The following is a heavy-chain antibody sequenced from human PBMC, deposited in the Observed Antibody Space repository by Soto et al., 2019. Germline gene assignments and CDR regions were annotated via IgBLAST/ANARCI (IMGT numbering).Heavy chain of an antibody. CDR1: GYTLTELS. V-gene: IGHV1-24*01. CDR3: ATVGPRDWFDP. J-gene: IGHJ5*02. CDR2: FDPEDGET. Sequence: GPSVKVSCTVSGYTLTELSMHWVRQAPGKGLEWMGGFDPEDGETIYAQKFQGRVTMTEDTSTDTAYMELSSLRSEDTAVYYCATVGPRDWFDPWGQGTLVTVSS.